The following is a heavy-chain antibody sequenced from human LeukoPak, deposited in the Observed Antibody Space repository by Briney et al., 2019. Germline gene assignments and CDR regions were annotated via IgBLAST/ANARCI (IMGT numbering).Heavy chain of an antibody. CDR1: GGSISSNNW. CDR3: AGLLAAGRNYFAY. J-gene: IGHJ4*02. CDR2: VYHSGST. Sequence: SETLSLTCAVSGGSISSNNWWSWVRQPPGKGLEWIGEVYHSGSTNYNPSLKSRVTMSVDKSKNQLSLQLTSVTTADTAIYYCAGLLAAGRNYFAYWGQGAQVTVSS. D-gene: IGHD6-13*01. V-gene: IGHV4-4*02.